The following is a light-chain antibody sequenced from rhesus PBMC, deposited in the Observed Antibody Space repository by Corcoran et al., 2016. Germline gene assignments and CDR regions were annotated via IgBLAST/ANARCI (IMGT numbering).Light chain of an antibody. CDR3: LQYSSSPWT. J-gene: IGKJ1*01. CDR2: KAS. CDR1: QSISSW. Sequence: DIQMTQSPSSLSASVGDTVTITCRASQSISSWLAWYQQEPGKAPKLLIYKASTLQSGVPSRFSGSGSWTGFTLTISSLQSEDFATYYCLQYSSSPWTFGQGTKVEIK. V-gene: IGKV1-22*01.